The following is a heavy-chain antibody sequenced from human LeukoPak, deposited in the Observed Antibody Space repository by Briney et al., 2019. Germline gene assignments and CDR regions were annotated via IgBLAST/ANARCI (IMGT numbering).Heavy chain of an antibody. CDR3: ANPVYCTDTRCYTGGEFDT. Sequence: GGSLRLSCAASGFTFSSYAMHWVRQAPGKGLEWVAVISYDGSNKYYADSVKGRFTISRDNSKNTLYLQMNSLRVEDTAVYYCANPVYCTDTRCYTGGEFDTWGQGTLVTVSS. CDR2: ISYDGSNK. CDR1: GFTFSSYA. D-gene: IGHD2-2*01. J-gene: IGHJ5*02. V-gene: IGHV3-30-3*01.